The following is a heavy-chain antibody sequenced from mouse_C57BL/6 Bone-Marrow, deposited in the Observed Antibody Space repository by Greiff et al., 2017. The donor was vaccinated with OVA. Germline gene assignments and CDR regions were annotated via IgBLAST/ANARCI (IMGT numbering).Heavy chain of an antibody. V-gene: IGHV1-72*01. J-gene: IGHJ4*01. CDR1: GYTFTSYW. Sequence: QVHVKQPGAELVKPGASVKLSCKASGYTFTSYWMHWVKQRPGRGLEWIGRIDPNSGGTKYNEKFKSKATLTVDKPSSTAYMQLSSLTSEDSAVYYCARWDYYGSSYDYAMDYWGQGTSVTVSS. CDR2: IDPNSGGT. CDR3: ARWDYYGSSYDYAMDY. D-gene: IGHD1-1*01.